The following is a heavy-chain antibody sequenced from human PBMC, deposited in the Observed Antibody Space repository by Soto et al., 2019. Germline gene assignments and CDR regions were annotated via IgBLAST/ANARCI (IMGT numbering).Heavy chain of an antibody. CDR2: IWYDGSNK. V-gene: IGHV3-33*01. D-gene: IGHD6-6*01. Sequence: GGSLRLSCAASGFTFSSYGMHWVRQAPGKGLEWVAVIWYDGSNKYYADSVKGRFTISRDNSKNTLYLQMNSLRAEDTAVYYCAREGGSIAARPRNNYYGMDVWGQGTTVTVSS. CDR3: AREGGSIAARPRNNYYGMDV. J-gene: IGHJ6*02. CDR1: GFTFSSYG.